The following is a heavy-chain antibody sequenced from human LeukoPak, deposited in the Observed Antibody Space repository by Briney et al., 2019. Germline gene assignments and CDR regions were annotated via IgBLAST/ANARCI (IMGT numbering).Heavy chain of an antibody. CDR1: GFTFSSYE. Sequence: GGSLRLSCAASGFTFSSYEMNWVRQAPGKGLEWVSYISSSGSTIYYADSVKGRFTISRDNAKNSLYLQMNSLRAEDTAVYYCARDSHYDYVWGSYRYSNYWGQGTLVTVSS. V-gene: IGHV3-48*03. CDR3: ARDSHYDYVWGSYRYSNY. J-gene: IGHJ4*02. D-gene: IGHD3-16*02. CDR2: ISSSGSTI.